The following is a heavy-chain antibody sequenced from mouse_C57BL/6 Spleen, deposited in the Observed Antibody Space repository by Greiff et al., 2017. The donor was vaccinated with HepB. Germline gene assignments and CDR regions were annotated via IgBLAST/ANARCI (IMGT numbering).Heavy chain of an antibody. CDR1: GYTFTSYW. D-gene: IGHD1-1*01. CDR3: ARYGSSYARYWYFDV. CDR2: IYPGSGST. J-gene: IGHJ1*03. V-gene: IGHV1-55*01. Sequence: VQLQQPGAELVKPGASVKMSCKASGYTFTSYWITWVKQMPGQGLEWIGDIYPGSGSTNYNEKFKSKATLTVDTSSSTAYMQLSSLTSEDSAVYYCARYGSSYARYWYFDVWGTGTTVTVSS.